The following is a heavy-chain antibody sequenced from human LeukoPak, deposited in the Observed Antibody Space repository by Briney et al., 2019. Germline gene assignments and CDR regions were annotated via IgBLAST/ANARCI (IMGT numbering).Heavy chain of an antibody. J-gene: IGHJ4*02. CDR1: GGSISGSSYY. Sequence: PSETLSLTCTVSGGSISGSSYYWGWIRQPPGKVREWIGSIYYSGSTYYNPSLKSRVTMSVDTSKNQFSLKLSSVTAADTAVYYCARQEADFWSGYSDYWGQGTLVTVSS. D-gene: IGHD3-3*01. V-gene: IGHV4-39*01. CDR3: ARQEADFWSGYSDY. CDR2: IYYSGST.